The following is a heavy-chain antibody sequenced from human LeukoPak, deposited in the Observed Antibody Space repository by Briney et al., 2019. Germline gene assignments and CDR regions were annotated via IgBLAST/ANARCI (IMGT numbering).Heavy chain of an antibody. CDR2: ISSSSSYI. D-gene: IGHD4-17*01. Sequence: NPGTSLRLSCAASGFTFSSYSMNWVRQAPGKGLEWVSSISSSSSYIYYADSVKGRFTISRDNAKNSLYLQMNSLRAEDTAVYYCARDRGVVYGDIQIDYWGQGTLVTVSS. CDR1: GFTFSSYS. V-gene: IGHV3-21*01. CDR3: ARDRGVVYGDIQIDY. J-gene: IGHJ4*02.